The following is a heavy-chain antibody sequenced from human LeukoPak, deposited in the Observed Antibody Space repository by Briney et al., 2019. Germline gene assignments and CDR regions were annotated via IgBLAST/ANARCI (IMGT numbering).Heavy chain of an antibody. Sequence: SGGSLRLSCAASGFTFSSYEMNWVRQAPGKGLEWVSYISSSDSTIYYADSVKGRFTISRDNAKNSLYLQMNSLRAEDTAVYYCARDSAAYYDSSGYYYFDYWGQGTPVTVSS. J-gene: IGHJ4*02. CDR3: ARDSAAYYDSSGYYYFDY. D-gene: IGHD3-22*01. CDR1: GFTFSSYE. V-gene: IGHV3-48*03. CDR2: ISSSDSTI.